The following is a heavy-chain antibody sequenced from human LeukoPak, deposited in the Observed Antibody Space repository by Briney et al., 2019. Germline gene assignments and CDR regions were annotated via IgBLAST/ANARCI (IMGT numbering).Heavy chain of an antibody. J-gene: IGHJ4*02. CDR1: GYTFTSCG. Sequence: ASVKVSCKASGYTFTSCGISWVRQAPGQGLEWMGWISAYNGNTNYAQKLQGRVTMTTDTSTSTAYMELRSLRSDDTAVYYCASDTMVRGVYNYWGQGTLVTVSS. V-gene: IGHV1-18*01. D-gene: IGHD3-10*01. CDR2: ISAYNGNT. CDR3: ASDTMVRGVYNY.